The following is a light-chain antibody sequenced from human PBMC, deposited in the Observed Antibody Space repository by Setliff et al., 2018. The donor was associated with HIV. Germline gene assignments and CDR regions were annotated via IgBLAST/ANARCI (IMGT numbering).Light chain of an antibody. CDR3: SSYAVTKTLP. CDR1: SSDVGGYSY. V-gene: IGLV2-14*01. Sequence: QSALTQPASVSGSPGQSITISCTGTSSDVGGYSYVSWYQQHPGKAPKLIIYEVRNRPSGVSNRFSGSKSGNTASLTISGLQAEDEADYYCSSYAVTKTLPFGTGTKVTV. J-gene: IGLJ1*01. CDR2: EVR.